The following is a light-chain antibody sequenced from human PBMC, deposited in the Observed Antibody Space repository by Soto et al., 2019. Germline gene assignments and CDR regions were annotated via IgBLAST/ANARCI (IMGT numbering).Light chain of an antibody. Sequence: DIQMTQPPSTLSASVGDRVTISCRASQSISSWLAWYQQKPGKATNLLIYDASSLQSGVPSRFSGIGSGTEFTLTISSLQPDDFATYYCQQYSSHWTFGQGTKVDIK. J-gene: IGKJ1*01. CDR1: QSISSW. CDR2: DAS. V-gene: IGKV1-5*01. CDR3: QQYSSHWT.